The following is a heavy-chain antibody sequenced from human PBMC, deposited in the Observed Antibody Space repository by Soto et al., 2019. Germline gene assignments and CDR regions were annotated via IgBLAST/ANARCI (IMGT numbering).Heavy chain of an antibody. Sequence: PGESLKISCKGSGYSFTSYWITWVRQKPGKGLEWMGRIDPSDSQTYYSPSFRGHVTITVTKSITTVFLPWSSLRASDTAMYYCARQIYDSDTGPNFQYYFDAWGQGTPVTVSS. V-gene: IGHV5-10-1*01. J-gene: IGHJ4*02. CDR2: IDPSDSQT. CDR3: ARQIYDSDTGPNFQYYFDA. D-gene: IGHD3-22*01. CDR1: GYSFTSYW.